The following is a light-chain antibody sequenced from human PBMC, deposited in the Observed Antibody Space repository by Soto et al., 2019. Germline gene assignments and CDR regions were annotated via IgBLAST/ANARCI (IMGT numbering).Light chain of an antibody. CDR2: GAS. V-gene: IGKV3-15*01. CDR3: QHYVNWPLT. Sequence: EIVLIQSPATLSLSPGEGATLSCRASQSVSDYLAWYQQKPGQAPRLLIYGASTRATGIPARFSGSGSGTEYTLTISSLQSEDFAVYYCQHYVNWPLTFGGGTKVDIK. CDR1: QSVSDY. J-gene: IGKJ4*01.